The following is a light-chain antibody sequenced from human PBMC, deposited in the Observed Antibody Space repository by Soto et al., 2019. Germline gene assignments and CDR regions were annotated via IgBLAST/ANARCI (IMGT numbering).Light chain of an antibody. V-gene: IGKV3-20*01. J-gene: IGKJ1*01. Sequence: EIVLTQSPGTLSLSPGETATLSCRASQSINNYFLAWHQQRPGQAPRLLIFRASQKASGIPDRFRGSGSGTDYTLTITRLEPEDFAVYYCQQYTNAPRTFGQGNKVEIK. CDR3: QQYTNAPRT. CDR2: RAS. CDR1: QSINNYF.